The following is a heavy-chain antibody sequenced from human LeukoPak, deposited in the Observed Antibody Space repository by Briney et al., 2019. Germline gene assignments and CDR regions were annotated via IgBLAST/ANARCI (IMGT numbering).Heavy chain of an antibody. Sequence: GGSLRLSRAASRFTFSSYAMSRARQPPGEGLEWVSAISGSGGTTYNADSVKGRFTFSRDNSKNSLYLQLNSLRAEDTAVYYGAEGAENFDWRCHDYWGQGTLVTVSS. CDR2: ISGSGGTT. CDR1: RFTFSSYA. D-gene: IGHD3-9*01. CDR3: AEGAENFDWRCHDY. J-gene: IGHJ4*02. V-gene: IGHV3-23*01.